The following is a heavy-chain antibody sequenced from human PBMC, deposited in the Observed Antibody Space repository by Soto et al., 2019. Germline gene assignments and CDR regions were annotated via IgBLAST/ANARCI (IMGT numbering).Heavy chain of an antibody. Sequence: QVQLVQSGAEVKKPGASVKVSCKASGYTFTGDYMHWVRQAPGQGLEWMGWINPNRGGTNYAQKFQGWVTMTRDTSISTAYMELSRLRSDDTAVYYCARGRIAARQNNWFDPWGQGTLVTVSS. D-gene: IGHD6-6*01. CDR1: GYTFTGDY. V-gene: IGHV1-2*04. CDR3: ARGRIAARQNNWFDP. CDR2: INPNRGGT. J-gene: IGHJ5*02.